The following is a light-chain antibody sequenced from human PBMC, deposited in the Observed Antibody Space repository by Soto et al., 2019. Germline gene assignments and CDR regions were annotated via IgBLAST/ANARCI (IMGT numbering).Light chain of an antibody. J-gene: IGLJ2*01. CDR1: SSDIGAYNY. CDR3: TSFAGSNDLGV. Sequence: QSALTQPPSASGSPGQSVTISCTGTSSDIGAYNYVSWYQQHPGKALRLMIYDVSKRPPGVPDRFSGSKSGYTASLTVSGLQPEDEADYYCTSFAGSNDLGVFGGGTKVTVL. V-gene: IGLV2-8*01. CDR2: DVS.